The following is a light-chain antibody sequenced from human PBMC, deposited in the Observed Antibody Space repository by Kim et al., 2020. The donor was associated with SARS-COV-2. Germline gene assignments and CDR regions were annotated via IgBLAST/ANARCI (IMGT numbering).Light chain of an antibody. Sequence: DIQMTQSPSSLSASVGDRVTITCRASQDIRNYLGWYQQKPGRAPKRLIYGASSLQSGVPSRFSGSGSGTEFTLTISSLQPEDFATYFCLQHNTYPLTFGQGTRLEIK. CDR3: LQHNTYPLT. CDR2: GAS. CDR1: QDIRNY. J-gene: IGKJ5*01. V-gene: IGKV1-17*01.